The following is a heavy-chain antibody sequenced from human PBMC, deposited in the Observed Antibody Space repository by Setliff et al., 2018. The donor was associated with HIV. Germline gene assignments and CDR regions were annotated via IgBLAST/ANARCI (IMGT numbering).Heavy chain of an antibody. CDR3: ARVFSAGWFDS. CDR1: GYDLTTNW. CDR2: IRPADSDT. V-gene: IGHV5-51*01. J-gene: IGHJ5*01. D-gene: IGHD6-13*01. Sequence: GESLKISCKTSGYDLTTNWVGWVRQMPGKGLEWMGIIRPADSDTRVNPSFQGHVTISADKSISTTYLQWSSLRASDTAMYYCARVFSAGWFDSWGQGTLVTVSS.